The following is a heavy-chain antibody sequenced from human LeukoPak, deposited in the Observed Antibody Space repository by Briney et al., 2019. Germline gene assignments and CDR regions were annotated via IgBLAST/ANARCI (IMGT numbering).Heavy chain of an antibody. V-gene: IGHV3-13*01. CDR3: ARHDY. CDR2: ISTTGDT. Sequence: GGSLRLSCAASGFTFRSYDMHWVRQATGTGLEWVSAISTTGDTYYPDSVKGRFTISRENAKNSLYLQMTALRAGDTAVYYCARHDYWGQGTLVTVSS. J-gene: IGHJ4*02. CDR1: GFTFRSYD.